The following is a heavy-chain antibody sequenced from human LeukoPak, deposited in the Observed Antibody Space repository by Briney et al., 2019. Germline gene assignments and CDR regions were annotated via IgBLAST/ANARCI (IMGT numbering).Heavy chain of an antibody. V-gene: IGHV4-34*01. J-gene: IGHJ3*02. CDR2: INHSGST. CDR3: ATAELTGAFDI. Sequence: SETLSLTCSVYGVSFSGYYWSWIRQPPGKGLEWIGEINHSGSTNYNPSLKSRVTISVDTSKNQFSLKLSSVTAADTAVYYCATAELTGAFDIWGQGTMVTVSS. CDR1: GVSFSGYY. D-gene: IGHD1-14*01.